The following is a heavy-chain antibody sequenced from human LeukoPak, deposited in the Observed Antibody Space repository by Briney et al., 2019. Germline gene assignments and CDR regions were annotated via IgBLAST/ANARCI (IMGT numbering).Heavy chain of an antibody. CDR2: ISYDGSNK. Sequence: GGSLRLSCAASGFTFSSYAMHWVRQAPGKGLEWVAVISYDGSNKYYADSVKGRFTISSDNSKNTLYLQMNSLRAEDTAVYYWARIGGYYYDSSGYYYVPLYYYYGMDVWGQGTTVTVSS. CDR1: GFTFSSYA. V-gene: IGHV3-30-3*01. J-gene: IGHJ6*02. CDR3: ARIGGYYYDSSGYYYVPLYYYYGMDV. D-gene: IGHD3-22*01.